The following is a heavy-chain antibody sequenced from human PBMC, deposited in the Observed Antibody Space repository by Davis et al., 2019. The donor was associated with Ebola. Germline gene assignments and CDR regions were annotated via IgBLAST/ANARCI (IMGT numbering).Heavy chain of an antibody. D-gene: IGHD3-10*01. CDR2: INPNSGGT. CDR3: ARGGLLWFRELLLSDYYYGMDV. J-gene: IGHJ6*02. Sequence: ASVKVSCKASGYTFTGYYMHWVRPAPGQGLEWMGWINPNSGGTNYAQKFQGWVTITRDTSISTAYMELRRLGSDDTAVYYCARGGLLWFRELLLSDYYYGMDVGGQGTTVTVSS. V-gene: IGHV1-2*04. CDR1: GYTFTGYY.